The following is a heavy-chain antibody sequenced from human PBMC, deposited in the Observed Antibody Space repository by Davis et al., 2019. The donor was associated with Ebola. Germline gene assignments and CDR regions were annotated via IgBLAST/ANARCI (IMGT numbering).Heavy chain of an antibody. J-gene: IGHJ4*02. D-gene: IGHD2-21*02. Sequence: AASVKVSCKASGYTFTSYYMHWVRQAPGQGLEWMGIINPSGGITTYAQKFRGRVMITADKSTRIAYMELNSLTSEDTAVYYCARGPSVATAHYFDYWGQGTLVTVSS. V-gene: IGHV1-46*01. CDR2: INPSGGIT. CDR3: ARGPSVATAHYFDY. CDR1: GYTFTSYY.